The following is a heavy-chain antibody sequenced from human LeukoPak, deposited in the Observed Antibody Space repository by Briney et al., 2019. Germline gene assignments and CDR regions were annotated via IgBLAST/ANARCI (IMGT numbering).Heavy chain of an antibody. J-gene: IGHJ5*02. Sequence: ASVKVSCKASGYTFTSYDINWVRQATGQGLEWMGWMNPNSGNTGYAQKFQGRVTMTRNTSISTAYMELSSLRSEDTAVYYCARDGRGLWFGELYDWFDPWGQGTLVTVSS. V-gene: IGHV1-8*01. D-gene: IGHD3-10*01. CDR1: GYTFTSYD. CDR3: ARDGRGLWFGELYDWFDP. CDR2: MNPNSGNT.